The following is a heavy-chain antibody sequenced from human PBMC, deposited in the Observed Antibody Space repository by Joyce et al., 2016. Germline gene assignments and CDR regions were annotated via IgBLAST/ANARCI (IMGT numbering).Heavy chain of an antibody. J-gene: IGHJ4*02. D-gene: IGHD2-2*01. CDR3: ARVVGDATKKFDY. CDR2: IYYSGST. V-gene: IGHV4-39*07. CDR1: GGSISSSSYY. Sequence: QLHLQESGPGLVKPSETLSLTCIVSGGSISSSSYYWEWIRQPPGKGLEWIGNIYYSGSTYYNPSLKSRVTISVDTSKNQLSLKLSSVTAADTALYYCARVVGDATKKFDYWGQGTLVTVSS.